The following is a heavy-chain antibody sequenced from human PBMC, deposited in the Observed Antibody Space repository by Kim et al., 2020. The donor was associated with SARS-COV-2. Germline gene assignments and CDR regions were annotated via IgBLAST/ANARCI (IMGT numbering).Heavy chain of an antibody. D-gene: IGHD3-9*01. CDR3: ASEDYDILTGYFNY. Sequence: AQKFRCRVTITADESTSTAYMELSSLRSEDTAVYYCASEDYDILTGYFNYWGQGSLVTVSS. J-gene: IGHJ4*02. V-gene: IGHV1-69*01.